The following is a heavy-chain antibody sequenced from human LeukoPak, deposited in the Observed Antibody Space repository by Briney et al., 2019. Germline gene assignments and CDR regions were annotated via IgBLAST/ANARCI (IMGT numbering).Heavy chain of an antibody. V-gene: IGHV3-21*01. CDR2: ISSSSSYI. CDR3: AKETGVTNWFDP. Sequence: GGSLRLSCAASGFTFSSHSMNWVRQAPGKGLEWVSSISSSSSYIYYADSVKGRFTISRDNAKNSLYLQMNSLRAEDTAVYYCAKETGVTNWFDPWGQGTLVTVSS. CDR1: GFTFSSHS. D-gene: IGHD2-21*02. J-gene: IGHJ5*02.